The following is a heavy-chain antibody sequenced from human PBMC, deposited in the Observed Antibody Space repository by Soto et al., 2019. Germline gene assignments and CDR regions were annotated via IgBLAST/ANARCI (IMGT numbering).Heavy chain of an antibody. CDR3: ARDLTLPYCSSTSCSKSYYYYGMDV. V-gene: IGHV3-48*03. J-gene: IGHJ6*02. CDR1: GFTFSSYE. CDR2: ISSSGSTI. Sequence: GGSLGLSCAASGFTFSSYEMNWVRQAPGKGLEWVSYISSSGSTIYYADSVKGRFTISRDNAKNSLYLQMNSLRAEDTAVYYCARDLTLPYCSSTSCSKSYYYYGMDVWGQGTTVTVSS. D-gene: IGHD2-2*01.